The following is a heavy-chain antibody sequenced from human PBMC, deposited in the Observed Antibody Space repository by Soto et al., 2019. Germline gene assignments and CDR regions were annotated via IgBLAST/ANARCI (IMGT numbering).Heavy chain of an antibody. V-gene: IGHV3-21*01. D-gene: IGHD2-15*01. CDR2: ISSSSSYI. CDR3: ARDRYCSGGGCYSRKPLDY. Sequence: GGSLRLSCAASGFTFSSYSMNWVRQAPGKGLEWVSSISSSSSYIYYADSVKGRFTISRDNAKNSLYLQMNSLRAEDTAVYYCARDRYCSGGGCYSRKPLDYWGQGTLVTVSS. CDR1: GFTFSSYS. J-gene: IGHJ4*02.